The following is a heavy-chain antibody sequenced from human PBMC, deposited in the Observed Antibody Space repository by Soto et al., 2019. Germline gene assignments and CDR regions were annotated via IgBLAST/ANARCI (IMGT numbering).Heavy chain of an antibody. Sequence: EVQLLESGGGLVQPGGSLRLSCAASGFTFSSYAMSWVRQAPGKGLELVSAISGSGGSTYYADSVKGRFTISSDNSKNTPNLQMNSLRAEDTAVYYGAKEALSVVAARNWFDPWGQGTLVTVSS. V-gene: IGHV3-23*01. CDR2: ISGSGGST. CDR1: GFTFSSYA. CDR3: AKEALSVVAARNWFDP. D-gene: IGHD2-15*01. J-gene: IGHJ5*02.